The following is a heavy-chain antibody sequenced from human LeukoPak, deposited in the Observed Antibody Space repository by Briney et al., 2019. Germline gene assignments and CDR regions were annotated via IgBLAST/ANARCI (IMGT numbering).Heavy chain of an antibody. CDR3: ARQSSGLFLGY. CDR2: IDPTDSYT. V-gene: IGHV5-10-1*01. CDR1: GYSFTSYW. Sequence: GESLKISCKGSGYSFTSYWIGWVRLMPGKGLEWMGRIDPTDSYTNYSPSFQGHVTISADKSISTAYLQWSSLKASDTAIYYCARQSSGLFLGYWGQGTLVTVSS. D-gene: IGHD3-3*01. J-gene: IGHJ4*02.